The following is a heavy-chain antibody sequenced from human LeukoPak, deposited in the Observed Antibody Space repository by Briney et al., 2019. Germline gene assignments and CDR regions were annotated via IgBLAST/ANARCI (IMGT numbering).Heavy chain of an antibody. J-gene: IGHJ6*03. D-gene: IGHD3-3*01. Sequence: GGSLRLSCAASGFTFSGFGMNWVRQAPGRGLGCLSYISSTSRTIYYADSVKGRFTISRDNAKNSLYLQMNSLRAEDTAVYYCVRGSLASGVVVYYYYYLDVWGKGTTVTVSS. V-gene: IGHV3-48*01. CDR3: VRGSLASGVVVYYYYYLDV. CDR2: ISSTSRTI. CDR1: GFTFSGFG.